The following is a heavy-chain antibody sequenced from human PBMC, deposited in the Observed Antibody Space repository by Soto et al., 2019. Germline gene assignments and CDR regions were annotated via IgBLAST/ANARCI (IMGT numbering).Heavy chain of an antibody. J-gene: IGHJ4*01. CDR3: ARGDSSWYNFDY. D-gene: IGHD6-13*01. CDR1: GYTFTNYW. V-gene: IGHV1-46*01. CDR2: INPTGGSA. Sequence: ASVKVSCKASGYTFTNYWIHWVRQAPGQGLEWMGMINPTGGSATYPQNFQGIVTMTRDTSTTTVNMELSSLRSEDTAVYYCARGDSSWYNFDYWG.